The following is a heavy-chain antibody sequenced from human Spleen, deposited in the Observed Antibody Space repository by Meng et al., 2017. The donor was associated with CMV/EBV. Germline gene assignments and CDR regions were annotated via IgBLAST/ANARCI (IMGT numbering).Heavy chain of an antibody. CDR2: ISAYNGNT. J-gene: IGHJ3*02. D-gene: IGHD3-22*01. CDR3: ARDRYYDSSGYSYPDAFDI. Sequence: ASVKVSCKASGYTFTNYGICWVRQAPGQGLEWMGWISAYNGNTNYAQNVQRRVTMTTDTATDTDYMELRSLRSDDTAVYYCARDRYYDSSGYSYPDAFDIWGQGTMVTVSS. CDR1: GYTFTNYG. V-gene: IGHV1-18*01.